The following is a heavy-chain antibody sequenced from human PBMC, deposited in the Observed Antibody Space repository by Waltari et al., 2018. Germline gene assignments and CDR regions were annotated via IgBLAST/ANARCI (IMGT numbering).Heavy chain of an antibody. CDR3: ARNKPHIVVVPAASYYYYMDV. CDR1: GGSISSYY. J-gene: IGHJ6*03. Sequence: QVQLQESGPGLVQPSETLSLTCTVSGGSISSYYWSWIRQPPGTGLGWIGYIYYSGSTNYNPSLKSRVTISVDTSKNQFSLKLSSVTAADTAVYYCARNKPHIVVVPAASYYYYMDVWGKGTTVTVSS. CDR2: IYYSGST. D-gene: IGHD2-2*01. V-gene: IGHV4-59*01.